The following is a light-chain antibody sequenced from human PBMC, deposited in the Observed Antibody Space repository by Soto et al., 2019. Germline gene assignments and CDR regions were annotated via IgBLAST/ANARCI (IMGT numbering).Light chain of an antibody. V-gene: IGKV3-20*01. CDR3: QQYGSSGT. Sequence: EIVLTQSPGTLSLSPGERATLSCRASQSVGNNYLAWYQQRPGQAPRLLIYGASSRATGFPDRFSGSGSGTDFALTISRLEPEDFAVYYCQQYGSSGTFGQGTKVDIK. CDR2: GAS. CDR1: QSVGNNY. J-gene: IGKJ1*01.